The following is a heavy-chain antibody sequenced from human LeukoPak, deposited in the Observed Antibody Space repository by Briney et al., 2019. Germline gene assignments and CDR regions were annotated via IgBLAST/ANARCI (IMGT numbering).Heavy chain of an antibody. V-gene: IGHV4-38-2*02. Sequence: SETLSLTCTVSGYSISSGYYWGWIRQPPGKGLEWIGSIYHSGSTYYNPSLKSRVTISVDTSKNQFSLKLSSVTAADTAVYYCARLVPFDYWGQGTLVTVSS. J-gene: IGHJ4*02. CDR3: ARLVPFDY. CDR1: GYSISSGYY. CDR2: IYHSGST. D-gene: IGHD4/OR15-4a*01.